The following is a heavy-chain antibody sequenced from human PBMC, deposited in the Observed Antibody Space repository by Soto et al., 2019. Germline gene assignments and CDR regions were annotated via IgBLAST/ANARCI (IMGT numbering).Heavy chain of an antibody. V-gene: IGHV3-53*01. CDR3: ARESYCSGGSCQRVTYRWFDP. D-gene: IGHD2-15*01. CDR2: IYSGGDT. CDR1: GFTVSSNY. J-gene: IGHJ5*02. Sequence: EVQLVESGGGLIQPGGSLRLSCAASGFTVSSNYMSWVRQAPGKGLEWVSVIYSGGDTYYADSVKGRFTISRDNSKNTLYLQMNSLRAEDTAVYYCARESYCSGGSCQRVTYRWFDPWGQGTLVTVSS.